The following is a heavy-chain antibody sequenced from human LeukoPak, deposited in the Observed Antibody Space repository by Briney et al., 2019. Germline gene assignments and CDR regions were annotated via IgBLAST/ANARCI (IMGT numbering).Heavy chain of an antibody. CDR3: TTEYSGSLDY. CDR2: IRSKTNGGTT. V-gene: IGHV3-15*01. D-gene: IGHD1-26*01. CDR1: GFTFSNAW. Sequence: GGSLRLSCAGSGFTFSNAWMNWVRQAPGRGLEWVGLIRSKTNGGTTDYAAPVKGRFTISRDDSKNTLYLQMDSLKTEDTGIYYCTTEYSGSLDYWGQGTLVTVSS. J-gene: IGHJ4*02.